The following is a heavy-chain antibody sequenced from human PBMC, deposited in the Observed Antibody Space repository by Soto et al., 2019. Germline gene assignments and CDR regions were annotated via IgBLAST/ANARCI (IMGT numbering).Heavy chain of an antibody. J-gene: IGHJ6*02. V-gene: IGHV3-30*18. CDR3: AKDQNLYSGSYPGLDFYGMDV. CDR1: GFTLSSYG. D-gene: IGHD1-26*01. CDR2: ISYDGSNK. Sequence: GLRRLSLAAPGFTLSSYGMPWVRQAPGKGLEVVAVISYDGSNKYYADSVKGRFTISRDNSKNKLYLQMNSLRGEDTAVYYCAKDQNLYSGSYPGLDFYGMDVWGQGTTVTVSS.